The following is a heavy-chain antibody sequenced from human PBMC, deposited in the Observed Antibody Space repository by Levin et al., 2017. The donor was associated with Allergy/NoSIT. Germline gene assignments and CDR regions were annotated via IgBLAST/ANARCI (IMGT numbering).Heavy chain of an antibody. V-gene: IGHV1-18*01. J-gene: IGHJ5*02. D-gene: IGHD3-22*01. CDR1: GFTFSTYG. Sequence: GESLKISCKASGFTFSTYGFIWVRQAPGQGLQWMGWISGYNGNTEYAQKFQGRVSMTTDTSTSTAYMELRNLRSDDTAVYYCAGVFYFESSGYYDPWGQGTLVTVSS. CDR2: ISGYNGNT. CDR3: AGVFYFESSGYYDP.